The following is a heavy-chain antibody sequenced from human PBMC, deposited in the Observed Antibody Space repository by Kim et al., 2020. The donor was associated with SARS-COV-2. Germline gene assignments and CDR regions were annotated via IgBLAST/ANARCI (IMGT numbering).Heavy chain of an antibody. J-gene: IGHJ6*02. Sequence: ASVKVSCKASGYTFTSYDINWVRQATGQGLEWMGWMNPNSGNTGYAQKFQGRVTMTRNTSISTAYMELSSLRSEDTAVYYCARASDSSSWYWLQPTNYYYGMDVWGQGTTVTVSS. D-gene: IGHD6-13*01. CDR3: ARASDSSSWYWLQPTNYYYGMDV. CDR1: GYTFTSYD. CDR2: MNPNSGNT. V-gene: IGHV1-8*01.